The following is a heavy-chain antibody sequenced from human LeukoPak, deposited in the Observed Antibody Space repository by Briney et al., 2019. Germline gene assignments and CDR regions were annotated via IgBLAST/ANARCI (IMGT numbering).Heavy chain of an antibody. CDR2: IIPIFGTA. Sequence: SVKVSCKASGGTFSSYAISWVRQAPGQGLEWMGGIIPIFGTANYAQKFQGRVTITADESTSTAYMELSSLRSKDTAVYYCAVDLKLLWFGELDYWGQGTLVTVSS. D-gene: IGHD3-10*01. J-gene: IGHJ4*02. V-gene: IGHV1-69*13. CDR3: AVDLKLLWFGELDY. CDR1: GGTFSSYA.